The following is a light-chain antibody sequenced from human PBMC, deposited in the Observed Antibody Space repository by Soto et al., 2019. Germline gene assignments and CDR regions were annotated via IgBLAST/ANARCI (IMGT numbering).Light chain of an antibody. CDR2: GAS. Sequence: EIVLKQSPGTVSLSPGERATLSCKASQSVSSSYLAWYQQKPGQAPRLLIYGASRRATGIPDRFSGSGSGTDFALTISRLEPEDFAVYYCQHYGASPKYTFGQGTKGDIK. V-gene: IGKV3-20*01. CDR1: QSVSSSY. CDR3: QHYGASPKYT. J-gene: IGKJ2*01.